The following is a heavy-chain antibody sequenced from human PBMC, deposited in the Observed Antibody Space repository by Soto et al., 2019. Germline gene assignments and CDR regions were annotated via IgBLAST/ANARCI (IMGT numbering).Heavy chain of an antibody. Sequence: QVQLVQSGAEVKKPGASVKVSCKASGYTFTSYAMQWVRQAPGQRLEWMGWINAGNGNTKYSQRFQGRVTITRDTSASTSYMELSSLRSEDTAVYYCARVYSSSVGYYYYGMDVWSQGTTVTVSS. D-gene: IGHD6-13*01. CDR2: INAGNGNT. V-gene: IGHV1-3*01. J-gene: IGHJ6*02. CDR1: GYTFTSYA. CDR3: ARVYSSSVGYYYYGMDV.